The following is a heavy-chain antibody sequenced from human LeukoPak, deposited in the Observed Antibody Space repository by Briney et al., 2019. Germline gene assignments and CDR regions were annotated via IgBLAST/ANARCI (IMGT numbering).Heavy chain of an antibody. D-gene: IGHD4/OR15-4a*01. V-gene: IGHV4-39*01. J-gene: IGHJ4*02. CDR2: IHYSGNT. Sequence: SETLSLTCTVSGDSISSSSYYWGWIRQPPGKGLEWIGSIHYSGNTYYNPSLKSRVTISVDTSKNHFSLKLTSVTAADTSVYYCARRRGANDYFDYWGQGPLVTVSS. CDR1: GDSISSSSYY. CDR3: ARRRGANDYFDY.